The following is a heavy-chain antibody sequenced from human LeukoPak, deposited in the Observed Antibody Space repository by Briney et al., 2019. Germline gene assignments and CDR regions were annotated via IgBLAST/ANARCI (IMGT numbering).Heavy chain of an antibody. Sequence: SETLSLTCTISGGSISSSSYYWGWIRQPPGKGLEWIGSIYYSGSTYYNPSLKSRVTISVDTSKNQFSLKLSSVTAADTAVYYCARGSGSYYKWIDYWGQGTLVTVSS. D-gene: IGHD1-26*01. CDR1: GGSISSSSYY. J-gene: IGHJ4*02. CDR2: IYYSGST. CDR3: ARGSGSYYKWIDY. V-gene: IGHV4-39*07.